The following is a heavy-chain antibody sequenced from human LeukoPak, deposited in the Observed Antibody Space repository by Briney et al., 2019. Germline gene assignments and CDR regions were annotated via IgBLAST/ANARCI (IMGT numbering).Heavy chain of an antibody. D-gene: IGHD6-25*01. CDR2: IYYSGST. CDR1: GGSISSHY. Sequence: ASETLSLTCTVSGGSISSHYWSWIRQPPGKGLEWIGYIYYSGSTNYNPSLKSRVTISVDTSKNQFSLKLSSVTAADTAVYYCARVLRRPYNWFDPWGQGTLVTVSS. V-gene: IGHV4-59*11. CDR3: ARVLRRPYNWFDP. J-gene: IGHJ5*02.